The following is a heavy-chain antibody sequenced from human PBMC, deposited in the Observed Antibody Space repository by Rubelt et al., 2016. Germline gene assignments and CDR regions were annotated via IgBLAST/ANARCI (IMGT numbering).Heavy chain of an antibody. J-gene: IGHJ4*02. CDR1: GGTFSSYA. Sequence: QVQLVQSGAEVKKPGSSVKVSCKASGGTFSSYAISWVRQAPGQGLEWMGRIIPILGIANYAQNFQGRVTITADKSTSTAYMELSSLRSEDTAVYYCARDGYNDIWGFFDYWGQGTLVTVSS. CDR2: IIPILGIA. D-gene: IGHD5-24*01. CDR3: ARDGYNDIWGFFDY. V-gene: IGHV1-69*04.